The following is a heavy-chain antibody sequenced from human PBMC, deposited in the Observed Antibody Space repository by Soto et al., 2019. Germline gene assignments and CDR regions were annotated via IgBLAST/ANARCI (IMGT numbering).Heavy chain of an antibody. D-gene: IGHD6-19*01. CDR1: GFTFSSYA. V-gene: IGHV3-23*01. J-gene: IGHJ4*02. CDR3: ANLYSSGVDY. CDR2: ISGSGGST. Sequence: EVQLLESGGGLVQPGGSLRLSCAASGFTFSSYAMSWVRQAPGKGLEWVSAISGSGGSTYYADSVKGRFTISRDKSKNTLYLQMNSLRAEDTVVYYCANLYSSGVDYWGQGTLVTVSS.